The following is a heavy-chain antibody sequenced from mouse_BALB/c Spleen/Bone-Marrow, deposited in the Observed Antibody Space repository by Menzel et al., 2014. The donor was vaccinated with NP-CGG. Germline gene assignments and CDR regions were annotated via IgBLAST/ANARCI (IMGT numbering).Heavy chain of an antibody. CDR3: AREKGKDAMDY. CDR2: INPGSGGT. J-gene: IGHJ4*01. CDR1: GYAFTNYL. V-gene: IGHV1-54*01. Sequence: QVQLQQSGAELARPGTSVKASCKASGYAFTNYLIEWVKQRPGQGLEWIGVINPGSGGTNYNEKFKGKATLTADKSSSTAYMQLSSLTSDDSAVYFCAREKGKDAMDYWGQGTSVTVSS. D-gene: IGHD2-1*01.